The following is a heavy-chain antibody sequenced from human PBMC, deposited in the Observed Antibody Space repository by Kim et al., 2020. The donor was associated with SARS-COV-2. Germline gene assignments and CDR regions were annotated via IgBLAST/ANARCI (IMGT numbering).Heavy chain of an antibody. D-gene: IGHD3-10*01. V-gene: IGHV3-7*01. J-gene: IGHJ4*02. CDR3: ARDPFYGSGSYPRLYFDY. Sequence: GGSLRLSCAASGFTFSSYWMSWVRQAPGKGLEWVANIKQDGSEKYYVDSVKGRFTISRDNAKNSLYLQMNSLRAEDTAVYYCARDPFYGSGSYPRLYFDYWGQGTLVTVSS. CDR2: IKQDGSEK. CDR1: GFTFSSYW.